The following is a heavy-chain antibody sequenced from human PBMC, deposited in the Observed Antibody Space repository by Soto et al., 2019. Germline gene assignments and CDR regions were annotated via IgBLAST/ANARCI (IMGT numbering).Heavy chain of an antibody. CDR1: GGAFSTYV. V-gene: IGHV1-69*01. J-gene: IGHJ4*02. CDR2: IIPIFGTA. Sequence: QVQLVQSGAEVKKPGSSVKVSCKSTGGAFSTYVISWVRQAPGQGLEWMGGIIPIFGTANYAETFQGRVTITADESTRTAYMELNSLRSEATAFYYCARGVEMTAMSHFHYGGQGTPVTVSS. D-gene: IGHD2-21*02. CDR3: ARGVEMTAMSHFHY.